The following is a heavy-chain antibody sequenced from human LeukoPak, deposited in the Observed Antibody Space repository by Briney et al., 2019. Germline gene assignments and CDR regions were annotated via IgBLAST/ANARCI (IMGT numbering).Heavy chain of an antibody. D-gene: IGHD6-13*01. CDR2: ISGSGGST. CDR1: GFASSNYG. V-gene: IGHV3-23*01. J-gene: IGHJ4*02. CDR3: AKVVYSSSWYDFDY. Sequence: GGSLRLSCAASGFASSNYGMSWVRQAPGKGLEWVSVISGSGGSTDYADSVKGRFTISRDNSKNTLYLQMNSLRAEDTAVYYCAKVVYSSSWYDFDYWGQGTLVTVSS.